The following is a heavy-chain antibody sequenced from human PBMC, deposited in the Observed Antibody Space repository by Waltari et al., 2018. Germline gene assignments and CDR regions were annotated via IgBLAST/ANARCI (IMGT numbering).Heavy chain of an antibody. D-gene: IGHD1-26*01. CDR3: AKDGVGATQG. CDR2: ISYEGSNK. Sequence: QVQLVESGGGVVQPGRSLRLSCAASGFTFSSYGMHWVRQAPGKGLEWVAVISYEGSNKDYADSVKGRFTISRDNSKNTLYLQMNSLRAEDTAVYYCAKDGVGATQGWGQGTLVTVSS. J-gene: IGHJ4*02. CDR1: GFTFSSYG. V-gene: IGHV3-30*18.